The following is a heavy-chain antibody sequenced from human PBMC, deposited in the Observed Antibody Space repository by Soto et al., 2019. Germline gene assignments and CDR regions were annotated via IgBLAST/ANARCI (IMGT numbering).Heavy chain of an antibody. V-gene: IGHV4-34*01. J-gene: IGHJ4*02. CDR3: ARGSIAARLHGGFDY. CDR1: GGSFSGYY. CDR2: INHSGST. D-gene: IGHD6-6*01. Sequence: QVQLQQWGAGLLKTSETLSLTCAVYGGSFSGYYWSWIRQPPGKGLEWIGEINHSGSTNYNPSLQSRVTISVDTSKNQFSRKLSSVTAADTAVYYCARGSIAARLHGGFDYWGQGTLVTVSS.